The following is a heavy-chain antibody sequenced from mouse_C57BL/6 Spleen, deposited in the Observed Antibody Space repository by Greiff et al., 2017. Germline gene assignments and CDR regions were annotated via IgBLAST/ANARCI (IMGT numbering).Heavy chain of an antibody. Sequence: VMLVESGPGLVQPSQSLSITCTVSGFSLTSYGVHWVRQSPGKGLEWLGVIWSGGSTDYNAAFISRLSISKDNSKSQVFFKMNSLQADDTAIYYCARTGYYYGSSYWYFDVWGTGTTVTVSS. CDR1: GFSLTSYG. D-gene: IGHD1-1*01. CDR2: IWSGGST. V-gene: IGHV2-2*01. J-gene: IGHJ1*03. CDR3: ARTGYYYGSSYWYFDV.